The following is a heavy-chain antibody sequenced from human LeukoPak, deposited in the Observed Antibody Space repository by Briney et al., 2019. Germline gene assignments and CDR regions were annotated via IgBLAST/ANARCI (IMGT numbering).Heavy chain of an antibody. D-gene: IGHD3-22*01. J-gene: IGHJ4*02. Sequence: ASVKVSCKASGYTFTSYYMHWVRQAPGQGLEWMGIINPSGDSTSYAQKFQGRVTMTRDTSTSTVYMELSSLRSEDTAVYYCAREGGYYDSSGNSLDYWGQGTLVTVSS. CDR2: INPSGDST. CDR1: GYTFTSYY. V-gene: IGHV1-46*01. CDR3: AREGGYYDSSGNSLDY.